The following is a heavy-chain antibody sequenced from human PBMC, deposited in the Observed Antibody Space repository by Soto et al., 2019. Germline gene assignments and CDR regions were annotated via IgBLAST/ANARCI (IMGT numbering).Heavy chain of an antibody. Sequence: SSETLSLTCTVSGGSISSGDYYWSWIRQPPGKGLEWIGYIYYSGSTYYNPSLKSRVTISVDTSKNQFSLKLSSVTAADTAVYYCDRVILGAYYYYGMDVWGQGTTVTVSS. CDR2: IYYSGST. J-gene: IGHJ6*02. V-gene: IGHV4-30-4*01. CDR3: DRVILGAYYYYGMDV. D-gene: IGHD1-26*01. CDR1: GGSISSGDYY.